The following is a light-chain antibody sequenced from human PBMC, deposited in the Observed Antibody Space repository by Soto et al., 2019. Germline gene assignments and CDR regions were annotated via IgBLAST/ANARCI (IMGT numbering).Light chain of an antibody. J-gene: IGLJ2*01. CDR3: AAWDDSLNGPVV. CDR1: SSNIGSNT. Sequence: QPVLTQPPSASGTPGQRVTISCSGSSSNIGSNTVNWYQQLPGTAPKLLIYSNNQRPSGVPDRFSGSKSGTSASLAISGLQSEDEADHYCAAWDDSLNGPVVFGGGTKLTVL. V-gene: IGLV1-44*01. CDR2: SNN.